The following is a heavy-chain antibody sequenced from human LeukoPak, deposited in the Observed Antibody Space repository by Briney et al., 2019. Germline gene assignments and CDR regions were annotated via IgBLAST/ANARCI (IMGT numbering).Heavy chain of an antibody. Sequence: ASVKVSCKASGYTFTNFYIHWVRQAPGQGLEWMGWIHPTSGDTKYAQKFQGRVTMTSDPSTTAYMELSRLRSDDTAVYYCAREVAYFADWGQGTLVTVSS. V-gene: IGHV1-2*02. J-gene: IGHJ4*02. CDR1: GYTFTNFY. D-gene: IGHD5-12*01. CDR3: AREVAYFAD. CDR2: IHPTSGDT.